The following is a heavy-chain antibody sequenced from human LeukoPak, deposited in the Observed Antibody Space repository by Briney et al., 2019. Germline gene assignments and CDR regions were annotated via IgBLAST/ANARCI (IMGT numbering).Heavy chain of an antibody. CDR1: GYTFTGYY. J-gene: IGHJ6*03. D-gene: IGHD6-13*01. CDR2: INPNSGGT. V-gene: IGHV1-2*02. CDR3: ARRVAAAGRYYYYYMDV. Sequence: ASVKVSCKASGYTFTGYYMHWVRQAPGQGLEWMGWINPNSGGTNYAQKFQGRVTMTRDTSISTAYMELSRLRSDDTAVYYCARRVAAAGRYYYYYMDVWGKGTTVTISS.